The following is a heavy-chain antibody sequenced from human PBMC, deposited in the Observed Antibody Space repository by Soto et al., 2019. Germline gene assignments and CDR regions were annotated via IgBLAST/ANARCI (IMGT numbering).Heavy chain of an antibody. D-gene: IGHD6-13*01. J-gene: IGHJ6*02. CDR3: ARGGSSWSYYYYGMDV. V-gene: IGHV4-31*03. CDR1: GGSISSGGYY. Sequence: PSETLSLTCTVSGGSISSGGYYWSWIRQHPGKGLERIGYIYYSGSTYYNPSLKSRVTISVDTSKNQFSLKLSSVTAADTAVYYCARGGSSWSYYYYGMDVWGQGTTVTVSS. CDR2: IYYSGST.